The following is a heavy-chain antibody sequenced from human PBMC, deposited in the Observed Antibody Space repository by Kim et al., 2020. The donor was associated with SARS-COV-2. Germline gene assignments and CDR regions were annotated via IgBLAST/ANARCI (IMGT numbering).Heavy chain of an antibody. CDR3: ARCTGSGSYYTRFDY. V-gene: IGHV4-4*02. D-gene: IGHD3-10*01. J-gene: IGHJ4*02. Sequence: PSLKSRVTISVDKSKNQFSLKLSSVTAADTAVYYCARCTGSGSYYTRFDYWGQGTLVTVSS.